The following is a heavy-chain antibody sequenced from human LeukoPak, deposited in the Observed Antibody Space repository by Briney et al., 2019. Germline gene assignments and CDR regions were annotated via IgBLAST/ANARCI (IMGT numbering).Heavy chain of an antibody. CDR1: GFTFSSYT. J-gene: IGHJ5*02. V-gene: IGHV3-21*01. Sequence: PGGSLRLSCAASGFTFSSYTMNWVRQAPRKGLEWVSSIGRSSSYIYYADSVKGRFTISRDNAMNSLDLQMNSLRAEDTAVYYCARGREGIAARWWVEEPRWYFFDPWGQGTLVTVSS. D-gene: IGHD6-6*01. CDR3: ARGREGIAARWWVEEPRWYFFDP. CDR2: IGRSSSYI.